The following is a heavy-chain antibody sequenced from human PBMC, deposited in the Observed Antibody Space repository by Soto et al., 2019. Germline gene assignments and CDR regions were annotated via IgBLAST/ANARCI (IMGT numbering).Heavy chain of an antibody. V-gene: IGHV4-39*01. Sequence: TSETLSLTCIVSGESISSSSYYCGWIRKPPGKGLEWMGSIYYSGRTYYNPSFKSRVTISIDTSKNQFSLKLSSVTATDTAVYYCARQRTTVVTQAYFDHWGQGALVTVSS. CDR1: GESISSSSYY. J-gene: IGHJ4*02. CDR2: IYYSGRT. D-gene: IGHD2-21*02. CDR3: ARQRTTVVTQAYFDH.